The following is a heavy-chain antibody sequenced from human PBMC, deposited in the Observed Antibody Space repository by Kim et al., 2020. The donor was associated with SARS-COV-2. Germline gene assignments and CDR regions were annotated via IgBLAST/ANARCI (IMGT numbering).Heavy chain of an antibody. CDR2: GST. CDR3: ARAPFVADY. D-gene: IGHD2-15*01. J-gene: IGHJ4*02. Sequence: GSTSYAQKFQGRVTMTRDTSTSTVYMELSSLRSEDTAVYYCARAPFVADYWGQGTLVTVSS. V-gene: IGHV1-46*01.